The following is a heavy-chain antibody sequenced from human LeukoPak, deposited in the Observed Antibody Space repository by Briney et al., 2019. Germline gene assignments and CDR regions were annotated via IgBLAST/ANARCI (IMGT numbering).Heavy chain of an antibody. J-gene: IGHJ4*02. Sequence: SETLSLTCTVSGYSISSGYDWGWIRQPPGKGLEWVGKIYHSGSTYYNPSLKTRVTISVDTSKNQFSLKLTSVTAADTAVYYCASKGSSSGRYYFDYWGQGTLVTVSS. CDR3: ASKGSSSGRYYFDY. V-gene: IGHV4-38-2*02. D-gene: IGHD6-25*01. CDR1: GYSISSGYD. CDR2: IYHSGST.